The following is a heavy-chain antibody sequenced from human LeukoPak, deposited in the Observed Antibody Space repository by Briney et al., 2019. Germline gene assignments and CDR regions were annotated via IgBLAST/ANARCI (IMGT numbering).Heavy chain of an antibody. CDR1: GFTFSIYA. Sequence: GGSLRLSCAASGFTFSIYAMSWVRQAPDKGLDWVAVISNDGSKKYYADSVKGRFTISRDNSKNTLSLQVSSLRTEDTAVYYCAKDRYSYAFEYSDSWGQGTLVTVSS. V-gene: IGHV3-30*18. J-gene: IGHJ4*02. CDR3: AKDRYSYAFEYSDS. D-gene: IGHD5-18*01. CDR2: ISNDGSKK.